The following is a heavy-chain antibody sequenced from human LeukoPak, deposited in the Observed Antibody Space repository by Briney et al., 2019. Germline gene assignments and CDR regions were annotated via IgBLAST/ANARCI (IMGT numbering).Heavy chain of an antibody. CDR1: GFTFSSYA. D-gene: IGHD6-19*01. J-gene: IGHJ4*02. V-gene: IGHV3-48*03. CDR3: ARDRSGWYYFDY. Sequence: GGSLRLSCAASGFTFSSYAMSWVRQAPGKGLEWVSYISSSGSTIYYADFVKGRFTISRDNAKNSLFLQMNSLRAEDTAIYYCARDRSGWYYFDYWSQGSLVTVSS. CDR2: ISSSGSTI.